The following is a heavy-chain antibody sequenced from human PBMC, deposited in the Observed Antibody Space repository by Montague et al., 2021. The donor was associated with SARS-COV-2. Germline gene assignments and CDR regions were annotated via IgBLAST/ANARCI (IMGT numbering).Heavy chain of an antibody. CDR1: GGSISSSSYY. D-gene: IGHD2-15*01. Sequence: SETLSLTCTVSGGSISSSSYYWGWIRQPPGKGLEWIGGIYYSGSTYYNPSLKSRVTISVDTSKNQFSLKLSSVTAADTAVYYCARWKLYCSGGSCYSNRFDXWGQGTMVTVSS. V-gene: IGHV4-39*01. J-gene: IGHJ3*02. CDR3: ARWKLYCSGGSCYSNRFDX. CDR2: IYYSGST.